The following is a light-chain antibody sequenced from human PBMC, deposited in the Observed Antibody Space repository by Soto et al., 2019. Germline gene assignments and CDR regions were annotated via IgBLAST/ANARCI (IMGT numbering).Light chain of an antibody. CDR1: QSVSDY. J-gene: IGKJ4*01. CDR2: DAS. V-gene: IGKV3-11*01. Sequence: ETVLTQSPARLSLSPGERATLSCRAGQSVSDYLAWYQQKPGQPPRLLFFDASNRDTGVPARFSAGGSGTDFTLIISNLEPEDFAAYYCQQRVNWPPTFGGGTKVEI. CDR3: QQRVNWPPT.